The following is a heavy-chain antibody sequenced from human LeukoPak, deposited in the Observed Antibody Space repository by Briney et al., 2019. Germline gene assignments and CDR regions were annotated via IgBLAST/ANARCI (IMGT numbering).Heavy chain of an antibody. CDR2: ISSSGSTI. D-gene: IGHD3-10*02. CDR3: AELGITMIGGV. V-gene: IGHV3-48*03. J-gene: IGHJ6*04. Sequence: PGGSLRLSCTASGFSFSNSWMSWVRQAPGKGLEWVSYISSSGSTIYYADSVKGRFTISRDNAKNSLYLQMNSLRAEDTAVYYCAELGITMIGGVWGKGTTVTISS. CDR1: GFSFSNSW.